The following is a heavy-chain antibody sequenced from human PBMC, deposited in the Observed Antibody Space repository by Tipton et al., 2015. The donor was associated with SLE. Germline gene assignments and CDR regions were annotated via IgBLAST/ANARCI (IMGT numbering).Heavy chain of an antibody. CDR1: GDSISIYY. V-gene: IGHV4-59*01. CDR2: IYFSGST. D-gene: IGHD2-21*01. CDR3: AREAPYCGGDCYEF. J-gene: IGHJ4*02. Sequence: TLSLTCTVSGDSISIYYWSWIRQPPGKGLGWIGYIYFSGSTKYNPSLKSRVTISEDMSKKQFSLNLTSVTAADTAVYYCAREAPYCGGDCYEFWGQGIQVTVSS.